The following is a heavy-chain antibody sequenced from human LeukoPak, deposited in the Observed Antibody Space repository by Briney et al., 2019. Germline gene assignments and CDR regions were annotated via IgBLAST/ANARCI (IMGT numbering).Heavy chain of an antibody. CDR2: IWYDGSNK. J-gene: IGHJ3*02. D-gene: IGHD3-22*01. V-gene: IGHV3-33*06. Sequence: GGSLRLSCAASGFTFSSYGMHWVRRAPGKGLEWVAVIWYDGSNKYYADSVKGRFTISRDNSKNTLYLQMNSLRAGDTAVYHCAKDRDYYDSSGYHTDAFDIWGQGTMVTVSS. CDR1: GFTFSSYG. CDR3: AKDRDYYDSSGYHTDAFDI.